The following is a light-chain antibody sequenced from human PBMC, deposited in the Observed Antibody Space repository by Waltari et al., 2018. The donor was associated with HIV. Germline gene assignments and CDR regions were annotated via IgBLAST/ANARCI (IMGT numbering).Light chain of an antibody. V-gene: IGLV6-57*03. Sequence: LTQPRSVSESPGKTVTISCTRSGGNIASYYVQWYQQRPDSAPTTVIYEDTKRPSGVPDRFSGSIDSSSNSASLTISGLQTDDEADYYCQSYYLNIVVFGGGTKLTVL. CDR2: EDT. CDR3: QSYYLNIVV. CDR1: GGNIASYY. J-gene: IGLJ2*01.